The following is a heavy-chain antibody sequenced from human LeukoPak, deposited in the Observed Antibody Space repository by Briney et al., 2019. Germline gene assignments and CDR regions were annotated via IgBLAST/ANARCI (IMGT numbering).Heavy chain of an antibody. V-gene: IGHV4-59*08. CDR3: ARHARNILNAYDM. D-gene: IGHD2-2*02. CDR2: IYYSGST. Sequence: SETLSLTCTVSGGSISSYYWSWIRQPPGKGLEWIAYIYYSGSTKYTPSLKSRVTISVDTSKNQFSLKVNFVTAADTAVYYCARHARNILNAYDMWGQGTIVTVSS. J-gene: IGHJ3*02. CDR1: GGSISSYY.